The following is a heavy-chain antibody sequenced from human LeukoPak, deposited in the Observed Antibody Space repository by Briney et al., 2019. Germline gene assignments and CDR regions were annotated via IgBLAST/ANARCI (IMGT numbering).Heavy chain of an antibody. CDR3: ASGLGNVDY. Sequence: SQTLSLTCTVSGGSISSGSYYWSWIRQPAGKGLEWIGRIYTSGSTNYNPSLKSRVTISVDTSKNQFSLKLSSVTAADTAVYYCASGLGNVDYWGQGTLVTVSS. CDR2: IYTSGST. J-gene: IGHJ4*02. V-gene: IGHV4-61*02. D-gene: IGHD4-23*01. CDR1: GGSISSGSYY.